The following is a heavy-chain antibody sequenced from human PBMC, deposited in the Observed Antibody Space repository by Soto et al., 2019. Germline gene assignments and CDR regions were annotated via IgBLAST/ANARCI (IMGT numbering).Heavy chain of an antibody. D-gene: IGHD2-15*01. Sequence: GASVKVSCKASGYTFTGYYMHWVRQAPVQGLEWMGWINPNSGGTNYAQKFQGRVTMTRDTYISTAYMELSRLRSDDTAVYYCARRRVVDATYNWFDPWGHGTLVTVSS. CDR2: INPNSGGT. CDR3: ARRRVVDATYNWFDP. J-gene: IGHJ5*02. CDR1: GYTFTGYY. V-gene: IGHV1-2*02.